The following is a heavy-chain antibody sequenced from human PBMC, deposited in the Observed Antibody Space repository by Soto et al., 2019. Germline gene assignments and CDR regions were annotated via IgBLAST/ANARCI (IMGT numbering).Heavy chain of an antibody. Sequence: ASVKVSCKASGYTFTSYAMHWVRQAPGQRLEWMGWINAGNGKTIYSQKFQGRVTMTKDTSASTAFMELSSLRSEDTAVYYCATGPATVVTAYWGQGTLVTVSS. CDR3: ATGPATVVTAY. J-gene: IGHJ4*02. CDR2: INAGNGKT. V-gene: IGHV1-3*01. D-gene: IGHD4-17*01. CDR1: GYTFTSYA.